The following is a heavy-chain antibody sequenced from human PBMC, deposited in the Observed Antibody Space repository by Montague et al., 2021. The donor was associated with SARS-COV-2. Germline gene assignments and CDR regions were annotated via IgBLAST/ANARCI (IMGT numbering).Heavy chain of an antibody. CDR1: GFTFSDYF. CDR3: VRRDRGAYYTLDY. V-gene: IGHV3-64*01. J-gene: IGHJ4*02. Sequence: SLRLSCAASGFTFSDYFMNWVRQAPGKGLEYVSSISPSGGTTAYANSVKGRFTISRDNSKNTLYLQMGSLRAEDTAVYFCVRRDRGAYYTLDYWGQGTLVTVSS. CDR2: ISPSGGTT. D-gene: IGHD3-3*01.